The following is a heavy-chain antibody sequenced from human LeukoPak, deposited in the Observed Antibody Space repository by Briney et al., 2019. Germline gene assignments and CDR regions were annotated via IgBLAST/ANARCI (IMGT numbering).Heavy chain of an antibody. Sequence: RAGGSLRLSCAAPGFTFSSYWMHWVRHAPGKGLVWVSRINSDGITTTYADSVKGRFTISRDNAKNTLYLQMNSLRAEDTAVYYCARDLGEYYDTSDNWFDPWGQGTLVTVSS. CDR3: ARDLGEYYDTSDNWFDP. CDR1: GFTFSSYW. CDR2: INSDGITT. D-gene: IGHD3-22*01. J-gene: IGHJ5*02. V-gene: IGHV3-74*01.